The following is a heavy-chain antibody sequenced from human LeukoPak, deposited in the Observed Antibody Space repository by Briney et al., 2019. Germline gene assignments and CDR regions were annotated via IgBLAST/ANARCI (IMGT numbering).Heavy chain of an antibody. Sequence: ASVKVSCKASGYTFTSYDINWVRQATGQGLEWMGWMNPNSANTGYAQKFQGRVTMTRNTSISTAYMELSSLRSDDTAVYYCARDNYYDSSGFLNYWGQGTLVTVSS. CDR3: ARDNYYDSSGFLNY. J-gene: IGHJ4*02. V-gene: IGHV1-8*01. CDR2: MNPNSANT. D-gene: IGHD3-22*01. CDR1: GYTFTSYD.